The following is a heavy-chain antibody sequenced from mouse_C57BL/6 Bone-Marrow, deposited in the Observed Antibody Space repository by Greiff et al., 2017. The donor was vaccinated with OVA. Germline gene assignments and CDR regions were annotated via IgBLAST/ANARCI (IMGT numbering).Heavy chain of an antibody. V-gene: IGHV3-6*01. CDR3: ARALLTGTGDY. Sequence: ESGPGLVKPSQSLSLTCSVTGYSITSGYYWNWIRQFPGNKLEWMGYISYDGSNNYNPSLKNRISITRDTSKNQFFLKLNSVTTEDTATYYCARALLTGTGDYWGQGTTLTVSS. D-gene: IGHD4-1*01. CDR1: GYSITSGYY. CDR2: ISYDGSN. J-gene: IGHJ2*01.